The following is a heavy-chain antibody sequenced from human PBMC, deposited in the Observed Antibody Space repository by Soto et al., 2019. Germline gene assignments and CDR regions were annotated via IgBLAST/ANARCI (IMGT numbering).Heavy chain of an antibody. J-gene: IGHJ6*03. D-gene: IGHD3-3*01. CDR2: IWYDGSNK. CDR3: AKDRRFLEGGGDYYFTYMDV. Sequence: LGLSCAACGVTFSSYGMHWARQAPGKGLEWVAVIWYDGSNKYYADSVKGRFTISRDNSKNTLYLQSKCLRAEDTAVFYCAKDRRFLEGGGDYYFTYMDVLGKGTSVPVSS. V-gene: IGHV3-33*06. CDR1: GVTFSSYG.